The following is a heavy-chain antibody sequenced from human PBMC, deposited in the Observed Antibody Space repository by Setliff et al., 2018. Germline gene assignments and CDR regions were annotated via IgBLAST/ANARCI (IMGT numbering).Heavy chain of an antibody. D-gene: IGHD2-2*01. V-gene: IGHV4-28*03. CDR2: IYKGGST. CDR3: ARGRMRGSCSGPSCTYDPFDI. Sequence: SETLSLTCAVSANTLSTSYYWGWVRQPPGKGLEWIGDIYKGGSTYYNPSLRSRVSMSVDTSKNQFSLKLNSVTAADTAVYYCARGRMRGSCSGPSCTYDPFDIWGQGTPVTVSS. CDR1: ANTLSTSYY. J-gene: IGHJ3*02.